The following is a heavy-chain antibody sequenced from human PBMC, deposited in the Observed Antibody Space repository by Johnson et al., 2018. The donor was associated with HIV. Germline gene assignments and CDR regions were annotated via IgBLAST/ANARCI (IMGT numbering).Heavy chain of an antibody. CDR1: GFTFSSYA. V-gene: IGHV3-30*04. CDR2: ISYDGSNK. D-gene: IGHD2-21*02. CDR3: ASTCGGDCSRGDAFDI. J-gene: IGHJ3*02. Sequence: QVQLVESGGGVVQPGRSLRLSCAASGFTFSSYAMHWVRQAPGKGLEWVAVISYDGSNKSYADSVKGRFTISRDNAKNSLYLQMNSLRAEDTAVYYCASTCGGDCSRGDAFDIWGQGTMVTVSS.